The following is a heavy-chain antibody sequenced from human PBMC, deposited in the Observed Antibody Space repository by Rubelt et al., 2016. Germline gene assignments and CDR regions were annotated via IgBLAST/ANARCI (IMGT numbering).Heavy chain of an antibody. D-gene: IGHD3-3*01. CDR3: ARVRYYDFWSGYLDY. Sequence: QLQLQESGPGLVKPSETLSLTCTVSGGSISSGGYYWSWIRQHPGKGLEWIGYIYYSGSTYYNPSLKCRVKISVDTSKNQCSLNLSDVTAADTAVYYCARVRYYDFWSGYLDYWGQGTLVTVSS. J-gene: IGHJ4*02. CDR1: GGSISSGGYY. CDR2: IYYSGST. V-gene: IGHV4-31*03.